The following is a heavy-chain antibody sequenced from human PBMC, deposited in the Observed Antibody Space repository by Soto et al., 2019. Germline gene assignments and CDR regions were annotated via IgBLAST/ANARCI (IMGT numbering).Heavy chain of an antibody. D-gene: IGHD3-3*01. J-gene: IGHJ4*02. CDR3: AKTGFWSDYRVADY. CDR2: IKYSGST. V-gene: IGHV4-39*01. Sequence: QLQLQESGPGLVKPSETLSLTCTVSGGSISSSSSYWGWIRQPPGKGLEWIGSIKYSGSTYYNPSLTSRITLSVDTSKNQFSLKLSSVTAADTAVYFCAKTGFWSDYRVADYWGQGTLVTVSS. CDR1: GGSISSSSSY.